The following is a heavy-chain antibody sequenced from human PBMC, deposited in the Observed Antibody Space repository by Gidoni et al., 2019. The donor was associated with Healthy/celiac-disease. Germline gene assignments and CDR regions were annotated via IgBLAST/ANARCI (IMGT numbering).Heavy chain of an antibody. V-gene: IGHV4-34*01. CDR3: ARGRAGTILYAYYFDY. CDR1: GGSFSGYY. Sequence: VQLQQWGAGLLKPSETLSLACAVYGGSFSGYYWSWIRQPPGKGLEWIGEINHSGSTNYNPSRKSRVTISVDTSKNQFSLKLSSVTAADTAVYYCARGRAGTILYAYYFDYWGQGTLVTVSS. D-gene: IGHD1-7*01. J-gene: IGHJ4*02. CDR2: INHSGST.